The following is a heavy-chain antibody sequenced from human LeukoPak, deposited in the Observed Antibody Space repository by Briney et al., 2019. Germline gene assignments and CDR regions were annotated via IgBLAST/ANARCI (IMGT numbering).Heavy chain of an antibody. CDR2: IKLDESEE. Sequence: GGSLRLSCAASGFTFNHHWMSWVRQAPGKGLEWVANIKLDESEEYYADSVKGRFTISGDNAKNSLYLQMNSLRPEDSAMYYCARELWELDAFDIWGQGTMVIVSS. V-gene: IGHV3-7*03. D-gene: IGHD3-16*01. CDR1: GFTFNHHW. CDR3: ARELWELDAFDI. J-gene: IGHJ3*02.